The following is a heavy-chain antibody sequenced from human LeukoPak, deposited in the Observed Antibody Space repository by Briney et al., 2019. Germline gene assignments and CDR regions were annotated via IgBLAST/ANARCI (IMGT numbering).Heavy chain of an antibody. CDR3: AKAGSWELPSPFDY. CDR1: GFTFSSYS. V-gene: IGHV3-21*01. CDR2: ISSSSSYI. D-gene: IGHD1-26*01. J-gene: IGHJ4*02. Sequence: SGGSLRLSCAASGFTFSSYSMNWVRQAPGKGLEWVSSISSSSSYIYYADSVKGRFTISRDNAKNSLYLQMNSLRAEDTAVYYCAKAGSWELPSPFDYWGQGTLVTVSS.